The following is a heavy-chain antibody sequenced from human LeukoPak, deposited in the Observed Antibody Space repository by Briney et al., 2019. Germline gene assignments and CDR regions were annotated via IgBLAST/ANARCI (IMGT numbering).Heavy chain of an antibody. CDR1: GFTFSSYA. CDR3: ARGGSVVPAAPSDY. J-gene: IGHJ4*02. D-gene: IGHD2-2*01. V-gene: IGHV3-21*01. CDR2: ISSSSSYI. Sequence: GGSLRLSCAASGFTFSSYAMSWVRQAPGKGLEWVSSISSSSSYIYYADSVKGRFTISRDNAKNSLYLQMNSLRAEDTAVYYCARGGSVVPAAPSDYWGQGTLVTVSS.